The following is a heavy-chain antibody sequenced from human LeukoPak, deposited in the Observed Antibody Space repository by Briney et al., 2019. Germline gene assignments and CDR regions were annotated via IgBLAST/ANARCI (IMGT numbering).Heavy chain of an antibody. CDR2: IYPGDSDT. Sequence: GESPIICSDSGGSISGSTYNWSWRQMPGKDLEWMGIIYPGDSDTRYIPSFRGQVTISADKSISTAYLQWSILMADDTARYYCGRRVDSYWFFDHWGQGTLVTVSS. D-gene: IGHD1-26*01. V-gene: IGHV5-51*01. CDR3: GRRVDSYWFFDH. J-gene: IGHJ4*02. CDR1: GSISGSTY.